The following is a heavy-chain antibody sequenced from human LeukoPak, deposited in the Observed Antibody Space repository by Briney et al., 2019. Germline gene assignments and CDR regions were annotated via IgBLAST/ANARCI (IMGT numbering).Heavy chain of an antibody. D-gene: IGHD4-17*01. CDR1: GFTFSSYW. CDR3: ARDLDYGDFPMDV. J-gene: IGHJ6*03. CDR2: IKQDGSEK. Sequence: GGSLRLSCAASGFTFSSYWMSWVRQAPGKGLEWVANIKQDGSEKYYVDSVKGRFTISRDNAKNSLYLQMNSLRAEDTAVYYCARDLDYGDFPMDVWGKGTTVTISS. V-gene: IGHV3-7*01.